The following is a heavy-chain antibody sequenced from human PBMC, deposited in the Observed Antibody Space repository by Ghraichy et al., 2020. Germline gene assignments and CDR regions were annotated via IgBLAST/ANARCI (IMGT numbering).Heavy chain of an antibody. CDR1: GGSFSGYY. D-gene: IGHD3-3*01. Sequence: SETLSLTCAVYGGSFSGYYWSWIRQPPGKGLEWIGEINHSGSTNYNPSLKSRVTISVDTSKNQFSLKLSSVTAADTAVYYCARFGIKHRFGVRWFDPWGQGTLVTVSS. CDR2: INHSGST. J-gene: IGHJ5*02. V-gene: IGHV4-34*01. CDR3: ARFGIKHRFGVRWFDP.